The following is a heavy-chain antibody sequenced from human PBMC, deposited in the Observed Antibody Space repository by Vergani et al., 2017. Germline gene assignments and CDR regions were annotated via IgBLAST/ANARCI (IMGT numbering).Heavy chain of an antibody. J-gene: IGHJ5*02. V-gene: IGHV4-39*01. CDR2: IYYSGST. D-gene: IGHD6-19*01. CDR3: ARHSTVEWLVKLGWIDP. Sequence: QLQLQESGPGLLKPSATLSLTCTVSGASIRSSNYYCGWIRQPPGKGLEWVASIYYSGSTYYNPSLKSRVTISVDTSKNQFSLKLSSVTAADTAVYFCARHSTVEWLVKLGWIDPWGQGFLVTVSS. CDR1: GASIRSSNYY.